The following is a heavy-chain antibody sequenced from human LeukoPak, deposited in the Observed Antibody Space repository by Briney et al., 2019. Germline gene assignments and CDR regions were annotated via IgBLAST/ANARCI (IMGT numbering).Heavy chain of an antibody. CDR2: ISSSSSTI. Sequence: PGGSLRLSCAASGLTFSDYSMNWVRQAPGKGLKWVSYISSSSSTIYYADSVKGRFTISRDNAKNSLYLQMNSLRDEDTAVYYCASIDWNDWGQGTLVTVSS. CDR3: ASIDWND. D-gene: IGHD1-1*01. CDR1: GLTFSDYS. J-gene: IGHJ4*02. V-gene: IGHV3-48*02.